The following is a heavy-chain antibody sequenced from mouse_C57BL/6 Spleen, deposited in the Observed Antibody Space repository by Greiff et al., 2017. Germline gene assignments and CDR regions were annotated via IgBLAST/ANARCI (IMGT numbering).Heavy chain of an antibody. CDR1: GFSLTSYG. CDR3: AKKHDGYPWYFDV. J-gene: IGHJ1*03. Sequence: QVQLQQSGPGLVQPSQSLSITCTVSGFSLTSYGVHWVRQSPGKGLEWLGVIWRGGSTDYNAAFMSRLSITKDNSKSQVFFKMNSLAAYDTAIYYCAKKHDGYPWYFDVWGTGTTVTVSS. CDR2: IWRGGST. V-gene: IGHV2-5*01. D-gene: IGHD2-3*01.